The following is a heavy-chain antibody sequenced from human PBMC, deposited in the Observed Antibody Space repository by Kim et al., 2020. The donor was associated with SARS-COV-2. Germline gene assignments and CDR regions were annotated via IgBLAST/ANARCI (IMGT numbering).Heavy chain of an antibody. CDR3: ARDGFGFLEGRYFDL. CDR1: GGSISSGGYY. V-gene: IGHV4-31*03. D-gene: IGHD3-3*01. J-gene: IGHJ2*01. Sequence: SETLSLTCTVSGGSISSGGYYWSWIRQHPGKGLEWIGYIYYSGSTYYNPSLKSRVTISVDTSKNQFSLKLSSVTAADTVVYYCARDGFGFLEGRYFDLWGRGTLVTVSS. CDR2: IYYSGST.